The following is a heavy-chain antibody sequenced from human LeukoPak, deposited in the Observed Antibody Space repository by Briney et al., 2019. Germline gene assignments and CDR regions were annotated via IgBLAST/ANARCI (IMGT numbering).Heavy chain of an antibody. V-gene: IGHV4-39*07. Sequence: SETLSLTCTVSGGSISSSSYYWGWIRQPPGKGLEWIGSIYYSGSTYYNPSLKSRVTISVDTSKNQFSLKLSSVTAADTAVYYCARVIIAAAGTDNWFDPWGQGTLVTVSS. CDR1: GGSISSSSYY. CDR3: ARVIIAAAGTDNWFDP. CDR2: IYYSGST. D-gene: IGHD6-13*01. J-gene: IGHJ5*02.